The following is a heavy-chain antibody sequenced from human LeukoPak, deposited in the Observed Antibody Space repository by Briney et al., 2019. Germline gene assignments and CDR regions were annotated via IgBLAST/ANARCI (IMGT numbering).Heavy chain of an antibody. V-gene: IGHV3-53*01. J-gene: IGHJ4*02. Sequence: GGSLRLSCAASGFTVSSNYMSWVRQAPGKGLEWVSVIYSGGSTYYADSVKGRFTISRDNSKNTLYLQMNSLRAEDTAVYYCARDQGLSSSWSFDYWGQGTLVTVSS. CDR2: IYSGGST. CDR1: GFTVSSNY. CDR3: ARDQGLSSSWSFDY. D-gene: IGHD6-13*01.